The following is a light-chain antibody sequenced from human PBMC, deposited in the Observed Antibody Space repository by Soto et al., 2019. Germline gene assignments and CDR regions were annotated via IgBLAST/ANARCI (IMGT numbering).Light chain of an antibody. J-gene: IGKJ1*01. Sequence: EIVMTQSPATLSVSPGERVTLSCRARQSVSRTLAWYQQKPGQAPRLLIYGASTRATGIPARFTGSGSGTEFTLTISSLQSEDFAVYYCQQYNSGWTFGQGTKVEIK. V-gene: IGKV3-15*01. CDR2: GAS. CDR3: QQYNSGWT. CDR1: QSVSRT.